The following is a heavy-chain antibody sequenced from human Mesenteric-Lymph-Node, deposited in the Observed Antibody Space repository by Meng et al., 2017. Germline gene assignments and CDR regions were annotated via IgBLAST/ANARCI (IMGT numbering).Heavy chain of an antibody. J-gene: IGHJ5*01. CDR1: GFTISSSW. V-gene: IGHV3-7*01. CDR2: INPDGSAE. CDR3: AKYYYESRGYRWFDS. D-gene: IGHD3-22*01. Sequence: GESLKISCAASGFTISSSWMNWVRQAPGKGLEWLANINPDGSAENYVDAVKGRFTISRDNSKNTLYLQMNSLRPEDTAVYYFAKYYYESRGYRWFDSWGQGTLVTVSS.